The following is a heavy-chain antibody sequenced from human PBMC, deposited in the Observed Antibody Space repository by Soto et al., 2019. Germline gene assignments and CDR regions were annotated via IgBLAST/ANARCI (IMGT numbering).Heavy chain of an antibody. V-gene: IGHV4-59*08. CDR2: IYYSGST. CDR1: GGSISSYY. CDR3: ARRYGYSFDY. J-gene: IGHJ4*02. Sequence: SETLSLTCTVSGGSISSYYWSWIRQPPGRGLEWIGYIYYSGSTNYNPSLKSRVTISVDTSKNQFSLKLSSVTAADTAVYYCARRYGYSFDYWGQGTLVTVSS. D-gene: IGHD1-1*01.